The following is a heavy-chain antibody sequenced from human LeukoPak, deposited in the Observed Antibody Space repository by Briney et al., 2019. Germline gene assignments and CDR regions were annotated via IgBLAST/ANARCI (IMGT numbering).Heavy chain of an antibody. CDR1: GFTFSLHA. D-gene: IGHD3-22*01. V-gene: IGHV3-23*01. CDR3: AKGHYDTGTFGAFDI. J-gene: IGHJ3*02. Sequence: GASLRLSCAASGFTFSLHAMTWVRQAPGKGLEWVSRISGSGGSTYYADSVKGRFTISRDNSKNTLSLQMNSLRAEDTAVYYCAKGHYDTGTFGAFDIWGQGTMVTVSS. CDR2: ISGSGGST.